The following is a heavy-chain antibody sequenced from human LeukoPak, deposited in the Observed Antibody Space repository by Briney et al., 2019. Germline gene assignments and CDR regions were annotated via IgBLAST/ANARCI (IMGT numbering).Heavy chain of an antibody. CDR2: MNPNSGNT. CDR1: GYTFTSYD. D-gene: IGHD2-2*01. Sequence: ASVKVSCKASGYTFTSYDINWVRQATGQGLEWMGWMNPNSGNTGYAQKFQGRVTITRNTSISTAYMELSSLRSEDTAVYYCASNPYCSRTSCAAGDYRGQGTLGTVSS. J-gene: IGHJ4*02. CDR3: ASNPYCSRTSCAAGDY. V-gene: IGHV1-8*03.